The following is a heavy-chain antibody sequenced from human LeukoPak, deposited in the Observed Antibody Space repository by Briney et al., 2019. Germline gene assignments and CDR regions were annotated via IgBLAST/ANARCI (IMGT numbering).Heavy chain of an antibody. CDR3: ARDRIYGDDGVCDY. CDR2: INPNSGGT. CDR1: GYTFTGYY. Sequence: GGSVKVSCKASGYTFTGYYMHWVRQAPGQGLEWMGWINPNSGGTNYAQKFQGRVTMTRDTSISTACMELSRLRSDDTAVYYCARDRIYGDDGVCDYWGQGTLVTVSS. J-gene: IGHJ4*02. D-gene: IGHD4/OR15-4a*01. V-gene: IGHV1-2*02.